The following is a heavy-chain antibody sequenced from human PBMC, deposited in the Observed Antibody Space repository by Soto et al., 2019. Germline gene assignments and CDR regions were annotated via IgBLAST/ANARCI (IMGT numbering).Heavy chain of an antibody. J-gene: IGHJ3*02. CDR2: IIPILGIA. D-gene: IGHD4-17*01. CDR1: GGTFSSYT. CDR3: ARGGATVDAVDAFDI. V-gene: IGHV1-69*02. Sequence: QVQLVQSGAEVKKPGSSVKVSCKASGGTFSSYTISWVRQAPGQGLEWMGRIIPILGIANYAQKFQGRVTVTADKAPSAADMELGSLRSEDTAVYYCARGGATVDAVDAFDIWGQGTMVTVSS.